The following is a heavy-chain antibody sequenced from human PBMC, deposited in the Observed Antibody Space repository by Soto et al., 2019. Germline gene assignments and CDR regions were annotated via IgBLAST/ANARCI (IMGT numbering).Heavy chain of an antibody. J-gene: IGHJ6*02. CDR2: IYYSGST. CDR3: ARERSRAEAGNPNYYYYYGMDV. D-gene: IGHD6-13*01. V-gene: IGHV4-59*01. CDR1: GGSISSYY. Sequence: SETLSLTCTVSGGSISSYYWSWIRQPPGKGLEWIGYIYYSGSTNYNPSLKSRVTISVDTSKNQFSLKLSSVTAADTAVYYCARERSRAEAGNPNYYYYYGMDVWGQGTTVTVSS.